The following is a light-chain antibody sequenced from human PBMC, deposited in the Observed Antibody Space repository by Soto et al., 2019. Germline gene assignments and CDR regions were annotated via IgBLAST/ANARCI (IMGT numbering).Light chain of an antibody. V-gene: IGKV3D-15*01. CDR1: QSVGNS. CDR3: QQYHTPPLS. Sequence: VVMTQSPGTRSVSPGEGVTLSCRASQSVGNSLAWYQQKPGQAPRLLIYGASSRATGIPDRFSGSGSGTDFTLTISALQAEDVALYYCQQYHTPPLSFGGGTKVDI. CDR2: GAS. J-gene: IGKJ4*01.